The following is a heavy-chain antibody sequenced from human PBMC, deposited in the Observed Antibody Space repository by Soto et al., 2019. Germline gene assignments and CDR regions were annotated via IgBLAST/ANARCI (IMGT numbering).Heavy chain of an antibody. J-gene: IGHJ6*02. D-gene: IGHD3-3*01. CDR3: AKDRGGKLRFLEWLFYYYGMDV. V-gene: IGHV3-30*18. CDR1: GFTFSSYG. Sequence: QVQLVESGGGVVQPGRSLRLSCAASGFTFSSYGMHWVRQAPGKGLEWVAVISYDGSNKYYADSVKGRFTISRDNSENTLYRQMNSLRAEDTAVYYCAKDRGGKLRFLEWLFYYYGMDVWGQGTTVTVSS. CDR2: ISYDGSNK.